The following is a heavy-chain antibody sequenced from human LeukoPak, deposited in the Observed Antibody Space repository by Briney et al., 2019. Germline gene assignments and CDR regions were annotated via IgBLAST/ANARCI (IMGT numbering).Heavy chain of an antibody. CDR2: TYYRSKWYN. CDR1: GDSVSSNSAA. V-gene: IGHV6-1*01. CDR3: ARGIAAHRGDWFDP. Sequence: SQTLSLTCAISGDSVSSNSAAWNWIRQSPSRGLEWLGRTYYRSKWYNDYALSVKGRITINPDTSKNQFSLQLNSVTPEDTAVYYCARGIAAHRGDWFDPWGQGTLVTVSS. D-gene: IGHD6-6*01. J-gene: IGHJ5*02.